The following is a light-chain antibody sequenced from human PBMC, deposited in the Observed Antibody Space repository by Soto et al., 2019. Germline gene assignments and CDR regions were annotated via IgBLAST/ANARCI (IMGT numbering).Light chain of an antibody. Sequence: QAVVTQEPSLTVSPGGTVTLTCASSTGAVTSAYYPNWFQQKPGQAPRALIYSTDSKHSWTPARFSGSLLGGKAALTLSGVQADDEADYYCLLYYGAAVVFGGGTKVTVL. CDR3: LLYYGAAVV. CDR2: STD. CDR1: TGAVTSAYY. V-gene: IGLV7-43*01. J-gene: IGLJ2*01.